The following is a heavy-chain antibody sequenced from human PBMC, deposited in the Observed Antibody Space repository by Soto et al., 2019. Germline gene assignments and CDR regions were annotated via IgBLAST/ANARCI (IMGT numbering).Heavy chain of an antibody. CDR3: ARDRITMVRGVPYYYYGMDV. CDR1: GGTFSSYA. D-gene: IGHD3-10*01. CDR2: IIPIFGTA. J-gene: IGHJ6*02. Sequence: SVKVSCKASGGTFSSYAISWVRQAPGQVLEWMGVIIPIFGTANYAQKFQGRVTITADESTSTAYMEPSSLRSEDTAVYYCARDRITMVRGVPYYYYGMDVWGQGTWVTVSS. V-gene: IGHV1-69*13.